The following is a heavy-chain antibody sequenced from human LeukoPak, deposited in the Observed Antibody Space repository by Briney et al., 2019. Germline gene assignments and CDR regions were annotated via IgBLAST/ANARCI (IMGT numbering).Heavy chain of an antibody. CDR1: GGTFSSYA. V-gene: IGHV1-69*04. CDR3: AREGYSYTPDY. CDR2: IIPILGIA. Sequence: SVKVSCKASGGTFSSYAISWVRQAPGQGLEWMGRIIPILGIANYAQKFQGRVTITADKSTSTAYMELSSLRSDDTAVYYCAREGYSYTPDYWGQGTLVTVSS. J-gene: IGHJ4*02. D-gene: IGHD5-18*01.